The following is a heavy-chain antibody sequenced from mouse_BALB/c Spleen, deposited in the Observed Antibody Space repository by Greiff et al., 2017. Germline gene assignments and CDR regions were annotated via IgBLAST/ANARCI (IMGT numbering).Heavy chain of an antibody. CDR1: GYTFTSYW. CDR3: TRALYDGYYGPYAMDY. J-gene: IGHJ4*01. Sequence: VQLQQSGTVLARPGASVKMSCKASGYTFTSYWMHWVNQRPGPGLEWIGAIYPGNSDTSYNQKFKGKAKLTAVTSTSTAYMELSSLTNEDSAVYYCTRALYDGYYGPYAMDYWGQGTSVTVSS. CDR2: IYPGNSDT. D-gene: IGHD2-3*01. V-gene: IGHV1-5*01.